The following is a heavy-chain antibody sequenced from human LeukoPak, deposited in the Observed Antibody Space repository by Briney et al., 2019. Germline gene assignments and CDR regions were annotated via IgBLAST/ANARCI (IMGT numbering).Heavy chain of an antibody. V-gene: IGHV3-33*06. CDR3: AKLGKIYDFWSGYYTDAFDI. CDR2: IWYDGSNT. J-gene: IGHJ3*02. CDR1: GFTFSSYG. Sequence: GGSLRLSCAASGFTFSSYGMHWVRQAPGKGLEWVAVIWYDGSNTYYADSVKGRFTISRDNSKNTLYLQMNSLRVEDTAVYYCAKLGKIYDFWSGYYTDAFDIWGQGKMVTVSS. D-gene: IGHD3-3*01.